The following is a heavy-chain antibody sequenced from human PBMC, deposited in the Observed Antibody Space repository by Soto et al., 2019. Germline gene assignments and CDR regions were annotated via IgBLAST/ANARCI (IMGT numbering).Heavy chain of an antibody. CDR1: GGSISSYY. Sequence: QVQLQESGPGLVKPSETLSLTCTVSGGSISSYYWSWIRQPPGKGLEWIGYIYYSGSTNYNPSLKSRVTISVDTSKNQVSLKLSSVTAADTAVYYCALAYCGGDCYSGGSDYYYGMDVWGQGTTVTVSS. CDR2: IYYSGST. CDR3: ALAYCGGDCYSGGSDYYYGMDV. V-gene: IGHV4-59*01. J-gene: IGHJ6*02. D-gene: IGHD2-21*02.